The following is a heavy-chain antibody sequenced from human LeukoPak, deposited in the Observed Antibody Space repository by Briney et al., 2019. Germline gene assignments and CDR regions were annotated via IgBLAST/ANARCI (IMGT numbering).Heavy chain of an antibody. Sequence: GGSLRLSCAASGFTFSSYWMHCVRQAPGKGLVWVSRINTDGSSTSYADSVKGRFTISRDNAKNTLYLQMNSLRAEDTAVYYCARDESSSCFDYWGQGTLVTVSS. CDR3: ARDESSSCFDY. CDR2: INTDGSST. CDR1: GFTFSSYW. D-gene: IGHD6-6*01. V-gene: IGHV3-74*01. J-gene: IGHJ4*02.